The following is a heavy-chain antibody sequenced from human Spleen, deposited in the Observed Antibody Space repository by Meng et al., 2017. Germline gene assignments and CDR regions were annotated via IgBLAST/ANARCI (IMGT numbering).Heavy chain of an antibody. CDR3: ASGHLSYYYGSGSYYYYGMDV. CDR1: GYTFTSYA. V-gene: IGHV1-3*01. J-gene: IGHJ6*02. CDR2: INAGNGNT. D-gene: IGHD3-10*01. Sequence: ASVNVSCKASGYTFTSYAMHWVRQAPGQRLEWMGWINAGNGNTKYSQKFQGRVTITRDTSASTAYMELSSLRSEDTAVYYCASGHLSYYYGSGSYYYYGMDVWGQGTTVTVSS.